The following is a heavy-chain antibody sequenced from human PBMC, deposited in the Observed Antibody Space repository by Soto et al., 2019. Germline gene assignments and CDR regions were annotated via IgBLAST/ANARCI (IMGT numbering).Heavy chain of an antibody. J-gene: IGHJ3*01. Sequence: ISWVRQAPGKGLEWVASLGGGGDDTYYAASVRGRFTVARDNSNNKLFLQMNSLTAEDTALYYCAKDAIPYNGVWDPSDLWRQGTKVTV. D-gene: IGHD2-8*01. CDR2: LGGGGDDT. V-gene: IGHV3-23*01. CDR3: AKDAIPYNGVWDPSDL.